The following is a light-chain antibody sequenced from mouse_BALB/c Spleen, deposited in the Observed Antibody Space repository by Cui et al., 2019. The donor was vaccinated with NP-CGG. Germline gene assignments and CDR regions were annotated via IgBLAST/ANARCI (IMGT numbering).Light chain of an antibody. CDR2: GTN. CDR3: ALWYSNHWV. Sequence: QALVTLGPALTTSPGETVTLTCRSSTGAVTTSNYANWVQEKPDHLFTGLIGGTNNRVPGVPARFSGSLIGDKAALTITGAQTEDEAIYFCALWYSNHWVFGGGTKLTVL. J-gene: IGLJ1*01. V-gene: IGLV1*01. CDR1: TGAVTTSNY.